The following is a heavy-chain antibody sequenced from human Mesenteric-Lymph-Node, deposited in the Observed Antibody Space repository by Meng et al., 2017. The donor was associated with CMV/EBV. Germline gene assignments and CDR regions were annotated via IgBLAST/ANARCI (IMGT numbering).Heavy chain of an antibody. CDR2: INSDGSRT. V-gene: IGHV3-74*01. Sequence: GGSLRLSCAASGFTFSSDWMHWVRQAPGKGLVWVSYINSDGSRTNYADSVKGRFTISRDNAKNTPYLQMNSLRAEDTAVYYCARDILRYDYGDYILPYGMDAWGQGTTVTVSS. D-gene: IGHD4-17*01. CDR1: GFTFSSDW. J-gene: IGHJ6*02. CDR3: ARDILRYDYGDYILPYGMDA.